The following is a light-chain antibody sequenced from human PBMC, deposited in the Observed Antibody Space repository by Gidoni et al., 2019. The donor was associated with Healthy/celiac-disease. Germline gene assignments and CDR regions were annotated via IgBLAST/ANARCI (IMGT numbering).Light chain of an antibody. CDR3: QQFNSYSIT. CDR2: DAS. V-gene: IGKV1-13*02. CDR1: QGISSA. Sequence: AIQLHQSPSSLSASVGDRVTITRRASQGISSALAWYQQKPGKAPKLLIYDASSWESGVPSRFSGSGSGTDFTLTISSLQPEDFATYYCQQFNSYSITFGQGTRLEIK. J-gene: IGKJ5*01.